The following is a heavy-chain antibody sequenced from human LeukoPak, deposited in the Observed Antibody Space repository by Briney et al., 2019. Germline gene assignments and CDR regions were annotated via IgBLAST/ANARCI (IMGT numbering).Heavy chain of an antibody. CDR3: ARVPAARRRVYYYYYMDV. J-gene: IGHJ6*03. CDR1: GFTFSSYG. CDR2: IKQDGSEK. V-gene: IGHV3-7*01. Sequence: PGGSLRLTCAASGFTFSSYGMHWVRQAPGKGLEWVANIKQDGSEKYYVDSVKGRFTISRDNAKNSLYLQMNSLRAEDTAVYYCARVPAARRRVYYYYYMDVWGKGTTVTVSS. D-gene: IGHD6-6*01.